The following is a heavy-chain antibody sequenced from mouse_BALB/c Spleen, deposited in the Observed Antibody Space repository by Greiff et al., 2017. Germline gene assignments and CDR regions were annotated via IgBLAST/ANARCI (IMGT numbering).Heavy chain of an antibody. D-gene: IGHD1-1*01. Sequence: QVQLQQPGAELVKPGASVKLSCKASGYTFTSYWMHWVKQRPGQGLEWIGEINPSNGRTNYNEKFKSKATLTVDKSSSTAYMQLSSLTSEDSAVYYCARGGITTVVAGYYFDYWGQGTTLTVSS. CDR1: GYTFTSYW. CDR3: ARGGITTVVAGYYFDY. CDR2: INPSNGRT. J-gene: IGHJ2*01. V-gene: IGHV1S81*02.